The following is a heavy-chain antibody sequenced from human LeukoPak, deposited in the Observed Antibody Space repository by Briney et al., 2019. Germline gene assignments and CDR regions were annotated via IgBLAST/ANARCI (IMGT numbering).Heavy chain of an antibody. V-gene: IGHV4-34*01. D-gene: IGHD6-19*01. J-gene: IGHJ4*02. CDR2: INHSGST. CDR3: ARKEGGWTPFDY. CDR1: GGSFSGYY. Sequence: SETLSLTCAVYGGSFSGYYWSWIRQPPGKGLEWIGEINHSGSTNYNPSLKSRVTISVDTSKNQFSLKLTSVTAADTAVYYCARKEGGWTPFDYWGQGTPVTVSS.